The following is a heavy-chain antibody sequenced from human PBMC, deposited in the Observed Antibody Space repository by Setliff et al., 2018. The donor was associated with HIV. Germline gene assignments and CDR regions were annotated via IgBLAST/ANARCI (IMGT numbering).Heavy chain of an antibody. V-gene: IGHV3-23*01. Sequence: GGSLRLSCAASGFTFSSYAMSWVRQAPGKGLEWVSGISDSGGSTYYGDSVRGRFTISRDNAKNTVYLQLTSLRAEDTAVYYCARGPQYNFWGGYLGLWGQGTLVTVSS. CDR2: ISDSGGST. D-gene: IGHD3-3*01. CDR3: ARGPQYNFWGGYLGL. CDR1: GFTFSSYA. J-gene: IGHJ4*02.